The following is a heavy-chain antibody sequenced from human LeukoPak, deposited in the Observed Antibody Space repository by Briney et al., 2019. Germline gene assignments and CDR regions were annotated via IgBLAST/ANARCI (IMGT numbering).Heavy chain of an antibody. CDR2: ISAYNGNT. CDR1: GYTFTSYG. J-gene: IGHJ4*02. V-gene: IGHV1-18*01. CDR3: AGRGSLRYFDWDFDY. D-gene: IGHD3-9*01. Sequence: ASVKVSCKASGYTFTSYGISWVRQAPGQGLEWMGWISAYNGNTNYAQKLQGRVTMTTDTSTSTAYMELRSLRSDDTAVYYCAGRGSLRYFDWDFDYWGQGTLVTVSS.